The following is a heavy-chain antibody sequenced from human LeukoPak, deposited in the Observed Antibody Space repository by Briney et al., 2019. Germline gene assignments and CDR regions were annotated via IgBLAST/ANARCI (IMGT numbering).Heavy chain of an antibody. J-gene: IGHJ4*02. CDR2: IYPRDGST. V-gene: IGHV1-46*01. Sequence: ASVKVSCKASGYTFTSNYIHWVRQAPGQGLEWIGMIYPRDGSTSYAQKFQGRVTVTRDTSTSTVHMELSGLRSEDTAVYYCARDQEGFDYWGQGTLVTVSS. CDR3: ARDQEGFDY. CDR1: GYTFTSNY.